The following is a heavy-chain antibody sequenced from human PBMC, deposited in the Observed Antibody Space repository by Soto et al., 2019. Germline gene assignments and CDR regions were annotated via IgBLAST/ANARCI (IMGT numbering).Heavy chain of an antibody. V-gene: IGHV3-74*01. D-gene: IGHD4-17*01. Sequence: GGSLRLSCAASGFTFSSHWMHWVRQAPGKGLVWVSRINSDGSSTSYADSVKGRFTISRDNAKNTLYLQMNSLRAEDTAVYYCAREVSGGDYDCWGQGTLVTVSS. CDR2: INSDGSST. J-gene: IGHJ4*02. CDR3: AREVSGGDYDC. CDR1: GFTFSSHW.